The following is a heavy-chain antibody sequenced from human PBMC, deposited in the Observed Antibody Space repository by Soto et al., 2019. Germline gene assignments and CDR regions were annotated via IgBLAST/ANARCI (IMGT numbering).Heavy chain of an antibody. D-gene: IGHD3-10*01. J-gene: IGHJ4*02. V-gene: IGHV3-74*01. CDR1: GFTFSSYW. CDR3: ARDRTISDYRSSGALGL. CDR2: IKSDGSGTT. Sequence: GGSLRLSCAASGFTFSSYWMHWVRQAPGKGLVWVARIKSDGSGTTYYAASVGGRFTISRDSSKNTVYLQMNSLRAEDTAMYFCARDRTISDYRSSGALGLWGQGTLVTVSS.